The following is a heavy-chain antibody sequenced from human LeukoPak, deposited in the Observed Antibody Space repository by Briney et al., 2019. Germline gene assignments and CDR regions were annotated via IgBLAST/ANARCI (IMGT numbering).Heavy chain of an antibody. CDR1: GGSISSGGYS. V-gene: IGHV4-30-2*01. CDR2: IYHSGST. J-gene: IGHJ4*02. Sequence: SETLSLTCAVSGGSISSGGYSWSWLRQPPGKGLEWIGYIYHSGSTYYNPSLKSRVTISVDRSKNQFSLKLSSVTAADTAVYYCARVDNWNDGNYFDYWGQGTLVTVSS. CDR3: ARVDNWNDGNYFDY. D-gene: IGHD1-20*01.